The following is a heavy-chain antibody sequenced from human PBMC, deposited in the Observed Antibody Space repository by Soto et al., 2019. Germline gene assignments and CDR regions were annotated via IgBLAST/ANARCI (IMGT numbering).Heavy chain of an antibody. Sequence: PSETLSLTCTVSGGSISSYYWSWIRQPPGKGLEWIGYIYYSGSTNYNPSLKSRVTISVDTSKNQFSLKLSSVTAADTAVYYCARTADGSGSYYNVHYYYYYMDVWGKGTTVTVSS. J-gene: IGHJ6*03. CDR2: IYYSGST. D-gene: IGHD3-10*01. V-gene: IGHV4-59*08. CDR1: GGSISSYY. CDR3: ARTADGSGSYYNVHYYYYYMDV.